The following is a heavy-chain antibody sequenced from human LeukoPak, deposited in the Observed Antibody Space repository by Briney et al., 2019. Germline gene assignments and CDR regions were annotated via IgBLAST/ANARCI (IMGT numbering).Heavy chain of an antibody. CDR1: GASFSSYA. CDR3: ARDQKVGATPYFGMDV. Sequence: GASVNVSCKASGASFSSYAVNWVRQAAGQGLERMGRIIPMLGTVNYAQKFQGRVTIIADKFTSTAYMELSSLRSEDTAVYYCARDQKVGATPYFGMDVWGQGTTVTVSS. V-gene: IGHV1-69*04. J-gene: IGHJ6*02. CDR2: IIPMLGTV. D-gene: IGHD1-26*01.